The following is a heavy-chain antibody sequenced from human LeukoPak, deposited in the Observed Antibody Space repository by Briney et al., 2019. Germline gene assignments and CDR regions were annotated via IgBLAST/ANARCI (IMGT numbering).Heavy chain of an antibody. D-gene: IGHD2-2*01. CDR2: ISVDNGNT. CDR3: AREVDCSTTSCYALGYYGMEV. CDR1: GYTFTSYS. Sequence: GASVKLCCKSSGYTFTSYSISWVRQAPAQGMEWLGWISVDNGNTKQAQKLQGRVTVTTDTSTSTAYMELRSLRSDDTAVYYCAREVDCSTTSCYALGYYGMEVWGQGTTVTVSS. J-gene: IGHJ6*02. V-gene: IGHV1-18*01.